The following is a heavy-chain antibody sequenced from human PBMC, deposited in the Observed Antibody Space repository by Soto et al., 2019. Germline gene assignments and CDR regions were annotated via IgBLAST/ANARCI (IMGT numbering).Heavy chain of an antibody. CDR3: ARGGVGPFNFDY. D-gene: IGHD1-26*01. J-gene: IGHJ4*02. V-gene: IGHV3-30-3*01. CDR1: GFTFSSYA. CDR2: ISYDGSNK. Sequence: SLRLSCAPSGFTFSSYAMHWVRQAPGKGLEWVAVISYDGSNKYYADSVKGRFTISRDNSKNTLYLQMNSLRAEDTAVYYCARGGVGPFNFDYWGQGTLVSVSS.